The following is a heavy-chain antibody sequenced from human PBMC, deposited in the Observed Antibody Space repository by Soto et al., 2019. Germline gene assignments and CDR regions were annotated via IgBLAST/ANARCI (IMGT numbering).Heavy chain of an antibody. CDR2: ISSDGSAK. D-gene: IGHD2-15*01. CDR1: GFTLSRYT. V-gene: IGHV3-30-3*01. CDR3: ARDGYCSGGSCLDGMDV. Sequence: PGGSLRLSCGASGFTLSRYTMHWVRQAPGKGLEWVALISSDGSAKYYADSVKGRFTVSRDDSFYLQMTSLRDEDTAVYYCARDGYCSGGSCLDGMDVWGQGTTVTVSS. J-gene: IGHJ6*02.